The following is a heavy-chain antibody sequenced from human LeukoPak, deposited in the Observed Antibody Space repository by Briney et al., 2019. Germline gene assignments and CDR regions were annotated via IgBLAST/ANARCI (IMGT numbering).Heavy chain of an antibody. V-gene: IGHV3-21*01. CDR1: GFTFSSYS. CDR2: ISSSSSYI. D-gene: IGHD3-16*01. J-gene: IGHJ4*02. CDR3: ARASLAELAPDYDY. Sequence: GGSLRLSCAASGFTFSSYSMNWVRQAPGKGLEWVSSISSSSSYIYYADSVKGRFTISRDNAKNSLYLQMNSLRDEDTAVYYCARASLAELAPDYDYWGQGTLVTVPS.